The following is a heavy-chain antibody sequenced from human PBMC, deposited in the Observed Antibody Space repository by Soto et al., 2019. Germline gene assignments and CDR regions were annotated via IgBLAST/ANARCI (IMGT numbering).Heavy chain of an antibody. Sequence: EVQLVQSGGGSVQPGGSLRLSCSASGFTFPNYWMHWVRQVPGKGLVWVSRIEGVGAGTSYSDSVRGRFTISRDNAENMLYLQRTSLRAEDTAVYYCTAVVEYWGQGTLVTVSS. V-gene: IGHV3-74*01. CDR2: IEGVGAGT. CDR3: TAVVEY. CDR1: GFTFPNYW. J-gene: IGHJ4*02.